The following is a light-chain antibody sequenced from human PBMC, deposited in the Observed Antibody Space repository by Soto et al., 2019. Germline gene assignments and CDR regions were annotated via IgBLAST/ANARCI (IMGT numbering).Light chain of an antibody. CDR3: SSFAGSNNYIL. V-gene: IGLV2-8*01. Sequence: QSVLTQPPSASGSPGQSVTISCPGTSSDVGAYNYVSWYQQHPGQAPKLLIYEVVKRPSGVPDRFSGSKSGNTASLTVSGLQAEDEADYYCSSFAGSNNYILFGGGTKVTVL. CDR1: SSDVGAYNY. CDR2: EVV. J-gene: IGLJ2*01.